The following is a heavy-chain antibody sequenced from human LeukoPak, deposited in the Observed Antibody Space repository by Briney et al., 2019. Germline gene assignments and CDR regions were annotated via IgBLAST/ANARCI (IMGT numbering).Heavy chain of an antibody. CDR3: AKANSGSPGFDY. CDR2: ISGSGGST. CDR1: GFIFTDYW. D-gene: IGHD1-26*01. J-gene: IGHJ4*02. V-gene: IGHV3-23*01. Sequence: GGSLRLSCAASGFIFTDYWMNWVRQAPGKGLEWVSAISGSGGSTYYADSVKGRFTISRDNSKNTLYLQMNSLRAEDTAVYYCAKANSGSPGFDYWGQGTLVTVSS.